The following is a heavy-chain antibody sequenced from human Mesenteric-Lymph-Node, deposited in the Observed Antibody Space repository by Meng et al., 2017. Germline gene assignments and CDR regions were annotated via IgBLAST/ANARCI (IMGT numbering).Heavy chain of an antibody. CDR3: AREGYYYDSSGYYSMEFFWFDP. J-gene: IGHJ5*02. V-gene: IGHV1-8*01. CDR2: MNPNSGNT. D-gene: IGHD3-22*01. Sequence: SVKVSCKASGYTFTSYDINWVRQATGQVLEWMGWMNPNSGNTGYAQKFQGRVTMTRNTSISTAYMELSSLRSEDTAVYYCAREGYYYDSSGYYSMEFFWFDPWGQGTLVTVSS. CDR1: GYTFTSYD.